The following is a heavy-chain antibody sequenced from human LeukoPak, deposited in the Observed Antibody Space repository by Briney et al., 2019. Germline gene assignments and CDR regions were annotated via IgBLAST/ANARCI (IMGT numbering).Heavy chain of an antibody. Sequence: PSETLSLTCTVSGGSICSYYWSWIRQPPGKGLEWIGYIYYSGSTNYNPSLKSRVTISVDTSKNQFSLKLSSVTAADTAVYYCAREYCSGGSCYLGSWYFDLWGRGTLVTVSS. V-gene: IGHV4-59*01. CDR3: AREYCSGGSCYLGSWYFDL. J-gene: IGHJ2*01. CDR2: IYYSGST. D-gene: IGHD2-15*01. CDR1: GGSICSYY.